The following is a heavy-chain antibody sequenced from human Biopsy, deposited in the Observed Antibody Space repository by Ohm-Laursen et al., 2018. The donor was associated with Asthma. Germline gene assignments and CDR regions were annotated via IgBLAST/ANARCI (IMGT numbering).Heavy chain of an antibody. Sequence: SVKVSCKASGDSFSNYAISWVRQAPGQGLEWMGGLIPVLGTPDHAQMFEGRVTITADESTSSAYMELSSLRSEDSAVYYCAREVSTVDYGYYYFAMDVWGQGTTVTVSS. CDR2: LIPVLGTP. J-gene: IGHJ6*02. CDR1: GDSFSNYA. D-gene: IGHD4-17*01. V-gene: IGHV1-69*13. CDR3: AREVSTVDYGYYYFAMDV.